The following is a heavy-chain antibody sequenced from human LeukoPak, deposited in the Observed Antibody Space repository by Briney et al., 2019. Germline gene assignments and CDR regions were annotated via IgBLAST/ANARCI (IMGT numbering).Heavy chain of an antibody. CDR1: GGSFSGYY. Sequence: PSETLSLTCAVYGGSFSGYYWSWIRQPPGKGLEWIGEINHSGSTNYNPSLKSRVTISVDTSKNQFSLKLSSVTAADTAVYYCARGRVKWLINYWGQGTLVTVSS. D-gene: IGHD3-22*01. CDR2: INHSGST. J-gene: IGHJ4*02. V-gene: IGHV4-34*01. CDR3: ARGRVKWLINY.